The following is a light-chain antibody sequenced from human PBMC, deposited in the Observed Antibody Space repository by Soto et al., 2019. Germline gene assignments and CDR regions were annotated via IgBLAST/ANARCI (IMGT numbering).Light chain of an antibody. J-gene: IGKJ4*01. Sequence: DIQMTQSPSSLSASVGDRVTITCQASQDITSDLNWFQQKPGKAPKLLMYDASYLETGVPPRFSGSGSGTDFTFTISYLQSEDVAVYYCQQYGKLPLTFGGGTKVEI. V-gene: IGKV1-33*01. CDR2: DAS. CDR3: QQYGKLPLT. CDR1: QDITSD.